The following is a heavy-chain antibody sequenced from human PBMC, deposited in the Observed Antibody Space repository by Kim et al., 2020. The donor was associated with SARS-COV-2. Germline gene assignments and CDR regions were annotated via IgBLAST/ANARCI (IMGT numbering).Heavy chain of an antibody. CDR1: GFTFDDYA. D-gene: IGHD3-9*01. J-gene: IGHJ4*02. Sequence: GGSLRLSCAASGFTFDDYAMHWVRQVPGKGPDWVAGISWDNDDIAYADSVKGRFTVSRDNAKNSLYLQMNSLRTEVTAFYYCAKDRVETFYFDASGFDHWRQRSLVTVS. V-gene: IGHV3-9*01. CDR3: AKDRVETFYFDASGFDH. CDR2: ISWDNDDI.